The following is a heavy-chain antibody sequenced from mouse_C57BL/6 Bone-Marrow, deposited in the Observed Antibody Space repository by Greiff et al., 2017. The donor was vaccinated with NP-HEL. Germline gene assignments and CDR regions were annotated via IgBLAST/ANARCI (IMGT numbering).Heavy chain of an antibody. CDR1: GYSFTGYY. J-gene: IGHJ3*01. Sequence: EVKLMESGPELVKPGASVKISCKASGYSFTGYYMHWVKQSHGNILDWIGYIYPYNGVSSYNQKFKGKATLTVDKSSSTAYMELRSLTSEDSAVYYCARSGLYYGNWGFAYWGQGTLVTVSA. V-gene: IGHV1-31*01. CDR3: ARSGLYYGNWGFAY. D-gene: IGHD2-1*01. CDR2: IYPYNGVS.